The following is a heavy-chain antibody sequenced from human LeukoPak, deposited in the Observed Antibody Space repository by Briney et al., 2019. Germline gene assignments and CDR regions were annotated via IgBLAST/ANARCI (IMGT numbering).Heavy chain of an antibody. V-gene: IGHV4-59*01. Sequence: SETLSLTCTVSGGSISSYYWSWIRQPPGKGLEWIGYIYYSGSTNYNPSLKSRVTISVGTSKNQFSLKLSSVTAADTAVYYCARGFQLYDYIWGSYRPGPSYFDYWGQGTLVTVSS. CDR1: GGSISSYY. D-gene: IGHD3-16*02. J-gene: IGHJ4*02. CDR2: IYYSGST. CDR3: ARGFQLYDYIWGSYRPGPSYFDY.